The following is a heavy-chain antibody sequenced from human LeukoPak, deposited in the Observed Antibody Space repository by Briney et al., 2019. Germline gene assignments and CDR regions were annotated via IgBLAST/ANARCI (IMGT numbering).Heavy chain of an antibody. CDR1: GGSISSFY. J-gene: IGHJ4*02. Sequence: SETLSLTCTVSGGSISSFYWSWIRQPPGKGLEWIGYISYEGSTNYHLSLKSRVTISVDTSKNQFSLKFSSVTAADTAVYYCARVGAGNFDYWGQGTLVTVSS. CDR3: ARVGAGNFDY. V-gene: IGHV4-59*01. D-gene: IGHD3-16*01. CDR2: ISYEGST.